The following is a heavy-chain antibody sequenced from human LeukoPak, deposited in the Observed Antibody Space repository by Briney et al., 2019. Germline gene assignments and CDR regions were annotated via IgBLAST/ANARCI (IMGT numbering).Heavy chain of an antibody. CDR2: INPSGGST. J-gene: IGHJ4*02. CDR1: GYTFTGYY. CDR3: ARASDYYDSSGYYDY. Sequence: ASVKVSCKASGYTFTGYYMHWVRQAPGQGLEWMGIINPSGGSTSYAQKFQGRVTMTRDMSTSTVYMELSSLRSEDTAAYYCARASDYYDSSGYYDYWGQGTLVTVSS. D-gene: IGHD3-22*01. V-gene: IGHV1-46*01.